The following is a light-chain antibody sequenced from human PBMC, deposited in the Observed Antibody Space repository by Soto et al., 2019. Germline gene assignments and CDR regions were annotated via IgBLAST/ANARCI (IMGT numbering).Light chain of an antibody. CDR3: QQYNSWPLT. Sequence: EIVLTQSPCTLSLSPGERATLSCRASQTVSSNLAWYQQKPGQAPRLVIYDIFTRETGVPTRISGSGSGTEFTLTISSLQSEDFAVYYCQQYNSWPLTFGGGTKVDI. V-gene: IGKV3D-15*01. CDR1: QTVSSN. J-gene: IGKJ4*01. CDR2: DIF.